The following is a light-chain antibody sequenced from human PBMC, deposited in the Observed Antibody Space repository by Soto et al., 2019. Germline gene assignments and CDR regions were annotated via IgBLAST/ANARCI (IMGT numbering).Light chain of an antibody. V-gene: IGLV2-14*01. CDR3: SSYTSSSTL. Sequence: SGLTQPASVSGSPVQSITISCTGTSSDVGGYNYVSWYQQHPGKAPKLMIYAVTDRPSGVSSRFSGSKSGNTASLTISGLQAEDEADYYCSSYTSSSTLFGTGTKVTVL. CDR2: AVT. J-gene: IGLJ1*01. CDR1: SSDVGGYNY.